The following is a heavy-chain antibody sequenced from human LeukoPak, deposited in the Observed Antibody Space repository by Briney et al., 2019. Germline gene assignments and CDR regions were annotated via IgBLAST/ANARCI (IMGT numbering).Heavy chain of an antibody. CDR2: IVVGSGNT. CDR1: GFTFTSSA. Sequence: SVKVSCKASGFTFTSSAVQWVRQARGQRLEWIGWIVVGSGNTNYAQEFHERVTITRDMSTSTAYMEPSSLRSEDTAVYYCAAYDYYDSSGYYVVAFDIWGQGTMVTVSS. CDR3: AAYDYYDSSGYYVVAFDI. D-gene: IGHD3-22*01. J-gene: IGHJ3*02. V-gene: IGHV1-58*01.